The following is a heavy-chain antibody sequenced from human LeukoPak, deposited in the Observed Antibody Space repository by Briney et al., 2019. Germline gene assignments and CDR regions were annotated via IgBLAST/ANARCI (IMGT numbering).Heavy chain of an antibody. V-gene: IGHV4-34*01. D-gene: IGHD3-22*01. CDR3: ARGGWLLLRRYYFDY. J-gene: IGHJ4*02. Sequence: PSETLSLTCAVYGGSFSGYFWNWIRQPPGKGLEWLGEINHSGSTNYNPSLKSRVTISVDTSKNQFSLKLSSVTAADTAVYYCARGGWLLLRRYYFDYWGQGTLVTVSS. CDR2: INHSGST. CDR1: GGSFSGYF.